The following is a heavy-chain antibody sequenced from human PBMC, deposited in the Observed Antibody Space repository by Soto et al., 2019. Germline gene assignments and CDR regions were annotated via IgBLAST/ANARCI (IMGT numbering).Heavy chain of an antibody. CDR3: AKTRSGYYSWIDY. CDR2: ISYDGSNK. D-gene: IGHD3-22*01. V-gene: IGHV3-30*18. Sequence: PGGSLRLSCAASGFTFSSYGMHWVRQAPGKGLEWVAVISYDGSNKYYADSVKGRFTISRDNSKNTLYLQMNSLRAEDTAVYYCAKTRSGYYSWIDYYGQGTLVTVAS. CDR1: GFTFSSYG. J-gene: IGHJ4*02.